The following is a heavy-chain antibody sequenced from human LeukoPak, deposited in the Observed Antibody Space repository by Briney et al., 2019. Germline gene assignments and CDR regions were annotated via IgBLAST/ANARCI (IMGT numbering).Heavy chain of an antibody. CDR1: GFTFSSYA. J-gene: IGHJ4*02. CDR2: ISGSGGST. D-gene: IGHD6-19*01. CDR3: AKDLEEYPGIAVAGGDY. Sequence: GGSLRLSCAASGFTFSSYAMSWVRQAPEKGLEWVSAISGSGGSTYYADSVKGRFTISRDNSKNTLYLQMNSLRAEDTAVYYCAKDLEEYPGIAVAGGDYWGQGTLVTVSS. V-gene: IGHV3-23*01.